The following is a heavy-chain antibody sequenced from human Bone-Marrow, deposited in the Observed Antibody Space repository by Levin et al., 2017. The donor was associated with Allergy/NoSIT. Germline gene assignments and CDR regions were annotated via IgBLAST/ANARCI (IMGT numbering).Heavy chain of an antibody. CDR2: ICWNTGNI. CDR3: ATSGTYSSSSGAFNI. Sequence: PGGSLRLSCSASGLTFGSYAMHWVRQAPGRGLEWVSSICWNTGNIDYADSVKGRFTISRDNAKNSLYLQLNRLSAEDTALYYCATSGTYSSSSGAFNIWGPGTMFSLYS. V-gene: IGHV3-9*01. J-gene: IGHJ3*02. CDR1: GLTFGSYA. D-gene: IGHD6-6*01.